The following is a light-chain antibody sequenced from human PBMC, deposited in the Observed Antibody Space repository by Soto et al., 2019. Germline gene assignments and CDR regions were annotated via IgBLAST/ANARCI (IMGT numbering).Light chain of an antibody. Sequence: EIVLTQSPGTLSLSPGERATLSCVASQSVSSSYLAWYQQKPGLAPRLLISGASSGATGLPSRFSGSGFGTDFTLTINSLQSEDAAVYYCQQYHHWPVTFGGGTKVDIK. J-gene: IGKJ4*01. CDR2: GAS. CDR1: QSVSSSY. CDR3: QQYHHWPVT. V-gene: IGKV3D-20*01.